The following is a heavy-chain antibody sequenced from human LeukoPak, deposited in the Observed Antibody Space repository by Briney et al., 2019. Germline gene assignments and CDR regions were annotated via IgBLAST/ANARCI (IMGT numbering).Heavy chain of an antibody. Sequence: ASVKVSCKASGYTFTGYYMHWVRQAPGQGLEWMGWINPNSGGTNYAQKFQGRVTMTRDTSISTAYMELSRLRSDDTAVYYCAGRMYCSSTSCYAPPDYWGQGTLVTVSS. J-gene: IGHJ4*02. CDR1: GYTFTGYY. D-gene: IGHD2-2*01. V-gene: IGHV1-2*02. CDR2: INPNSGGT. CDR3: AGRMYCSSTSCYAPPDY.